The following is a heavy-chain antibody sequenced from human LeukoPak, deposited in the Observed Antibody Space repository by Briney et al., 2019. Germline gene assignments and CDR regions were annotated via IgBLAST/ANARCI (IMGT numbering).Heavy chain of an antibody. Sequence: PSQTLSLTCTVSGDSISSGSYYWSWIRQPAGKGLEWIGYIYYSGSTNYNPSLKSRVTISVDTSKNQFSLKLSSVTAADTAVYYCARSRSLYYFDYWGQGTLVTVSS. CDR3: ARSRSLYYFDY. V-gene: IGHV4-61*10. D-gene: IGHD1-26*01. J-gene: IGHJ4*02. CDR2: IYYSGST. CDR1: GDSISSGSYY.